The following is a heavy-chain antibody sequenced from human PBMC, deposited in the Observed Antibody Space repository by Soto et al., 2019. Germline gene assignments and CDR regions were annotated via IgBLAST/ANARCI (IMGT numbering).Heavy chain of an antibody. Sequence: QVQLQESGPGLVKPSQTLSLTCTVSGGSISSGGYYWSWIRQHPGKGLEWIGYIYYSGSTYYNPSLKSRVTISVDTSKNQFSLKLSSVTAAVTAVYYCARALGITGTISYFDYWGQGTLVTVSS. CDR3: ARALGITGTISYFDY. D-gene: IGHD1-7*01. CDR1: GGSISSGGYY. V-gene: IGHV4-31*03. J-gene: IGHJ4*02. CDR2: IYYSGST.